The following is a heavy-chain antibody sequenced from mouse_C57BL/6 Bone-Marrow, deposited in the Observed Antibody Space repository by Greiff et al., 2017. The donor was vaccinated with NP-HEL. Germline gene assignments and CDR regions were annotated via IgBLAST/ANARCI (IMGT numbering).Heavy chain of an antibody. J-gene: IGHJ2*01. CDR1: GYTFTSYG. D-gene: IGHD1-1*01. Sequence: LVESGAELARPGASVKLSCKASGYTFTSYGISWVKQRTGQGLEWIGEIYPRSGNTYYNEKFKGKATLTADKSSSTAYMELRSLTSEDSAVYFCARGFTTVVYFDYWGQGTTLTVSS. CDR2: IYPRSGNT. CDR3: ARGFTTVVYFDY. V-gene: IGHV1-81*01.